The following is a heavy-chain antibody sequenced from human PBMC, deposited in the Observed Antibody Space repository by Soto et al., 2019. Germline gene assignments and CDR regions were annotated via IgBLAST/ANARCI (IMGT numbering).Heavy chain of an antibody. CDR3: ARIGGYNLGYYFDF. V-gene: IGHV3-11*01. Sequence: QVQLVESGGGLVKPGVSLRLSCAASGFTFSDHYMTWIRQAPGKGLEWVSYISSSGTAIYYADSVKGRFTISRDNAENSLYLQMNSLRADDTAVYYCARIGGYNLGYYFDFWGPGTLVTVSS. D-gene: IGHD5-12*01. J-gene: IGHJ4*02. CDR1: GFTFSDHY. CDR2: ISSSGTAI.